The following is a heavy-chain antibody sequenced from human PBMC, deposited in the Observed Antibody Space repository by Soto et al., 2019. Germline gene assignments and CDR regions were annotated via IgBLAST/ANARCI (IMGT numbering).Heavy chain of an antibody. CDR1: GGTFSSYA. CDR3: ARDLRVVGAQVPNNCFDP. CDR2: IIPIFGTA. D-gene: IGHD1-26*01. Sequence: SVKVSCKASGGTFSSYAISWVRQAPGQGLEWMGGIIPIFGTANYAQKFQGRVTITADESTSTAYMELSSLRSEDTAVYYCARDLRVVGAQVPNNCFDPWGQGTRVTVSS. V-gene: IGHV1-69*13. J-gene: IGHJ5*02.